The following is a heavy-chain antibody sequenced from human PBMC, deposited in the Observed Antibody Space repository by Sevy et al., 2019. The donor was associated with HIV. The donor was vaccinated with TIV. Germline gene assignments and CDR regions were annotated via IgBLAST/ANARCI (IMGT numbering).Heavy chain of an antibody. V-gene: IGHV1-46*03. CDR3: GSTSPRGGFDS. CDR1: GYTFTNYY. Sequence: ASVKVYCKASGYTFTNYYMHWVRQAPGQGLEWMGIINPSDVNTVYAQKFQGRVTMTRETSTSTVYMELSRLRSDDTDVYYSGSTSPRGGFDSWGQGALVTVSS. CDR2: INPSDVNT. D-gene: IGHD3-16*01. J-gene: IGHJ4*02.